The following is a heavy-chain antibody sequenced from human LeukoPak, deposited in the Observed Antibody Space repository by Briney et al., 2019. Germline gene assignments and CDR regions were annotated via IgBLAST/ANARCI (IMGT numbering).Heavy chain of an antibody. V-gene: IGHV4-30-2*01. CDR3: ARLNGQQPGP. J-gene: IGHJ5*02. Sequence: SETLSLTCTVSGGSISITGISWNWVRQPPGKGLEWIGCVYHSGSTYLNPSLKSRVTMSVDKSKNQFSLKLSSVTAADTAVYYCARLNGQQPGPWGQGTLVTVSS. CDR1: GGSISITGIS. CDR2: VYHSGST. D-gene: IGHD6-13*01.